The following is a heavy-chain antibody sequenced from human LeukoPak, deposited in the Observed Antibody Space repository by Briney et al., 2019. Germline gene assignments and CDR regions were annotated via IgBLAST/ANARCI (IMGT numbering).Heavy chain of an antibody. D-gene: IGHD2-2*01. V-gene: IGHV3-23*01. CDR3: AKGYCRSTSCYRGRRHYYYGMDV. J-gene: IGHJ6*02. CDR1: GFTLSSYA. CDR2: ISVSGGGT. Sequence: GGSLRLSRAHSGFTLSSYAMSWVRQAPGKGVEWVSAISVSGGGTYYADSVKGRFTISRDNSQNTLYLQMNSLTADDTAVYYCAKGYCRSTSCYRGRRHYYYGMDVWGQGTTVTVSS.